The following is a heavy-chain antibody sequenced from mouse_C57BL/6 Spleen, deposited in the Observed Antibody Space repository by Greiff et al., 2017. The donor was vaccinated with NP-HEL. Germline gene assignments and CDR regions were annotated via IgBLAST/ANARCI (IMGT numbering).Heavy chain of an antibody. CDR3: ARRVDGKKVLDD. D-gene: IGHD2-1*01. V-gene: IGHV1-64*01. J-gene: IGHJ2*01. Sequence: QVQLKQPGAELVKPGASVMLSCKASGYTFTSYWMHWVKQRPGQGLVWIGMIHPNSGSTNYNEKFKSKATLTVDKSSSTAYMQLSSLTSEDSAVYYCARRVDGKKVLDDWGQGTTLTVAS. CDR1: GYTFTSYW. CDR2: IHPNSGST.